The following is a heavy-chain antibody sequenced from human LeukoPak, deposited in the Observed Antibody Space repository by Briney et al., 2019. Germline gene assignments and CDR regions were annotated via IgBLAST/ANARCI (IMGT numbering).Heavy chain of an antibody. CDR1: GGSFSGYY. CDR2: INHSGST. CDR3: ARGSRVVVAATPPPGNAFDI. V-gene: IGHV4-34*01. J-gene: IGHJ3*02. D-gene: IGHD2-15*01. Sequence: PSETLTLTCAVYGGSFSGYYWSWIRQPPGKGLEWIGEINHSGSTNYNPSLKSRVTISVDTSKNQFSLKLSSVTAADTAVYYCARGSRVVVAATPPPGNAFDIWGQGTMVTVSS.